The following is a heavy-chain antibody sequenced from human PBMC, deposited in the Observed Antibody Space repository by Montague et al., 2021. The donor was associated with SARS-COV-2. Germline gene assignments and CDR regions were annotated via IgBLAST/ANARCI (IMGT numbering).Heavy chain of an antibody. Sequence: SLRLSCAASGFTFSRHDMIWIRQAPGKGLEWVSTITSDSLRIYYAESVKDRFTISRDNGRNSLYLQMDSLRTEDTAVYYCGRNFNLWGIGTLVTVSS. CDR1: GFTFSRHD. CDR3: GRNFNL. CDR2: ITSDSLRI. V-gene: IGHV3-21*06. D-gene: IGHD5-24*01. J-gene: IGHJ3*01.